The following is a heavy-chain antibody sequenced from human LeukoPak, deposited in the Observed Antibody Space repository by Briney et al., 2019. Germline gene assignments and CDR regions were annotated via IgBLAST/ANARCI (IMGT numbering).Heavy chain of an antibody. CDR3: ASGQQLGY. CDR1: GFTFSIYW. Sequence: GGSLRLSCVPSGFTFSIYWMSWVRQAPGEGLEWVAHIKQDGSEKHYVDFVKGRFTISRENAKNSLYLQMNSLRAEDTAVYYCASGQQLGYWGQGTLVTVSS. V-gene: IGHV3-7*03. CDR2: IKQDGSEK. D-gene: IGHD6-13*01. J-gene: IGHJ4*02.